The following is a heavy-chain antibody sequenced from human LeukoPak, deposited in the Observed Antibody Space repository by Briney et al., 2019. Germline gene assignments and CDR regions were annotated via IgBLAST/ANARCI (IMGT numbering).Heavy chain of an antibody. J-gene: IGHJ4*02. CDR3: AREGTNSRPLDY. CDR1: GGTISSFY. D-gene: IGHD1-14*01. V-gene: IGHV4-4*07. CDR2: IYASGDT. Sequence: PSETLSLTCTVSGGTISSFYWSWIRQPAGKGLEWIGRIYASGDTDYNPSLRSRVTLSVNTSKRQFSLNLKSVTAADTAVYFCAREGTNSRPLDYWGQGALVTVCS.